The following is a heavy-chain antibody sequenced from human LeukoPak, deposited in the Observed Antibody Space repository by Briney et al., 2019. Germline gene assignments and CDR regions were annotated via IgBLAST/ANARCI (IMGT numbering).Heavy chain of an antibody. J-gene: IGHJ4*02. CDR1: GFSFNYYA. Sequence: GGCLRLSCAASGFSFNYYAMHWVRQAPGKGLEWVAVISYDGNEKDYADPVKGRFTISRDNSKDTVYLQMNSLRAEDTAVYYCGSTIFGIVIDLDSGYYWGQGTLVTVSS. CDR3: GSTIFGIVIDLDSGYY. V-gene: IGHV3-30-3*01. D-gene: IGHD3-3*01. CDR2: ISYDGNEK.